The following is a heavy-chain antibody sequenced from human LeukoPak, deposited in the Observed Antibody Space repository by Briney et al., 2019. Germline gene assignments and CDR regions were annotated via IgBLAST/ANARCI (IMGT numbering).Heavy chain of an antibody. V-gene: IGHV1-2*02. CDR2: INPNSGGT. J-gene: IGHJ4*02. Sequence: ASVKVSCKASGYTFTGSYMHWVRQAPGQGLEWMGWINPNSGGTNYAQKFQGRVTMTRDTSISTAYMELSRLRSDDTAVYYCARGRIVVVPSAGGNNDYWGQGTLVTVSS. D-gene: IGHD2-2*01. CDR1: GYTFTGSY. CDR3: ARGRIVVVPSAGGNNDY.